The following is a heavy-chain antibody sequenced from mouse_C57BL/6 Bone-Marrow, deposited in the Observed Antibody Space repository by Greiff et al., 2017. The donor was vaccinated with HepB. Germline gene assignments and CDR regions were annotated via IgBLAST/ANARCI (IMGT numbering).Heavy chain of an antibody. J-gene: IGHJ2*01. V-gene: IGHV5-12*01. D-gene: IGHD1-1*01. CDR2: ISNGGGST. CDR3: ARRYYGSSYHYFDY. Sequence: DVQLVESGGGLVQPGGSLKLSCAASGFTFSDYYMYWVRQTPEKRLEWVAYISNGGGSTYYPDTVKGRFTISRDNAKNTLYLQMSRLKSEDTAMYYCARRYYGSSYHYFDYWGQGTTLTVSS. CDR1: GFTFSDYY.